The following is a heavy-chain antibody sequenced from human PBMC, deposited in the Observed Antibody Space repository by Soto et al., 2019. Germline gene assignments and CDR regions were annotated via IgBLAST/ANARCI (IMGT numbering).Heavy chain of an antibody. J-gene: IGHJ4*02. V-gene: IGHV4-59*08. CDR3: ARRNAGTWDYFDY. CDR2: IYYSGST. D-gene: IGHD6-13*01. CDR1: GGSISSYY. Sequence: SETLSLTCTVSGGSISSYYWSWIRQPPGKGLEWIGYIYYSGSTNYNPSLKSRVTISVDTSKNQFSLKLSSVTAADTAVYYCARRNAGTWDYFDYWGQGTLVTVS.